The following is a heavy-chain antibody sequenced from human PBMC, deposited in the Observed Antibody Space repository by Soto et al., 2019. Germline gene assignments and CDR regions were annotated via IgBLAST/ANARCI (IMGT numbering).Heavy chain of an antibody. J-gene: IGHJ4*02. CDR2: IDWGDEK. D-gene: IGHD1-1*01. V-gene: IGHV2-70*01. Sequence: SGPTLVNPTQAITLTCTFSGFSLSTSGMCVSWIRQPPGKALEWLALIDWGDEKYYSTSLKTRLTISKDTSKNQVVLTMTNMDPVDTATYYCARIFNTMRRRRYSFDYWGPGTLASVFS. CDR3: ARIFNTMRRRRYSFDY. CDR1: GFSLSTSGMC.